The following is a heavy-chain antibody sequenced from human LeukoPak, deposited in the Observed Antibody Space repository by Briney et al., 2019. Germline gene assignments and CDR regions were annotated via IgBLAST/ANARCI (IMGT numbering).Heavy chain of an antibody. CDR3: ARQRSNSGYYSNWFDP. CDR1: GGSISSTNYY. Sequence: PSETLSLTCTVSGGSISSTNYYWGWIRQPPGKGLEWIGTIYYSGNTYYNPSLKSRVTIFVDTSKSHFSLKLSFVTASDPAVYYCARQRSNSGYYSNWFDPWGQGSLVTVSS. CDR2: IYYSGNT. J-gene: IGHJ5*02. V-gene: IGHV4-39*01. D-gene: IGHD3-3*01.